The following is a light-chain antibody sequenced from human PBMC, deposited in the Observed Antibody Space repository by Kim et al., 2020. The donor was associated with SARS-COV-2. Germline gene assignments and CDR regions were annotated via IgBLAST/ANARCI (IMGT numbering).Light chain of an antibody. Sequence: QRVTISCSGSRSNIGSNSVSWYQQLPGTAPNLLIYSNNQRPSGVPDRFSGSKSGTSASLAISGLQSEDEADYYCAAWDDSLNGLWVFGGGTQLTVL. V-gene: IGLV1-44*01. J-gene: IGLJ3*02. CDR3: AAWDDSLNGLWV. CDR2: SNN. CDR1: RSNIGSNS.